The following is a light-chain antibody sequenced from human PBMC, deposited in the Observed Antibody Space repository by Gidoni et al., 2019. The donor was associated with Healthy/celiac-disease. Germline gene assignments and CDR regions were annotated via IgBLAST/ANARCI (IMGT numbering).Light chain of an antibody. Sequence: QSALTQPAPVSGSPGPSITISCTGTSSDVGGYNYVSWYQQHPGKAPKLMIYEVSNRPSGVSNRFSGSKSGNTASLTISGLQAEDEADYYCSSYTSSSTPVFGGGTKLTV. J-gene: IGLJ2*01. CDR1: SSDVGGYNY. CDR3: SSYTSSSTPV. CDR2: EVS. V-gene: IGLV2-14*01.